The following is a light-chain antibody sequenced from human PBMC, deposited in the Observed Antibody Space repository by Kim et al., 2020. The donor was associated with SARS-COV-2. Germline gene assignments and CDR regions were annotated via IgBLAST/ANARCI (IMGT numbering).Light chain of an antibody. CDR2: GKN. V-gene: IGLV3-19*01. Sequence: SSELTQDPVVSVALGQTVRITCQGDSLRSYYASWYQQRPGQGPVLVIYGKNYRPSGIPDRISGSSSGDTSSLTITGAQAEDEADYYCSSRDSSGHHVMFG. J-gene: IGLJ3*02. CDR1: SLRSYY. CDR3: SSRDSSGHHVM.